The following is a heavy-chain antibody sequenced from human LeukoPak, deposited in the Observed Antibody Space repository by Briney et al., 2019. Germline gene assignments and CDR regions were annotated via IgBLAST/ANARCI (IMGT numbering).Heavy chain of an antibody. D-gene: IGHD3-22*01. J-gene: IGHJ4*02. CDR1: GGSFSGYY. Sequence: SETLSLTCAVYGGSFSGYYWSWIRQPPGKGLEWIGEINHSGSTNYNPSLKSRVTISVDTSKNQFSLKLSSVTAADTAVYYCARGPNPDYYDSCGYPGDFDYWGQGTLVTVSS. CDR2: INHSGST. V-gene: IGHV4-34*01. CDR3: ARGPNPDYYDSCGYPGDFDY.